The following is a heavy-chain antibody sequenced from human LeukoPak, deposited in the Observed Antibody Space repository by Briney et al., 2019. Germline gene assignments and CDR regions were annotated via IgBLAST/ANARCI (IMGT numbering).Heavy chain of an antibody. J-gene: IGHJ3*02. Sequence: GGSLRLSCAASGLTFDDHAMHWVRQSPGKGLEWVSGISWNSAIIGYADSVKGRFTISRDNAKNSLYLQMNSLKPEDMALYYCAKSYIDYTGSSADAFDIWGQGTMVTVSS. CDR1: GLTFDDHA. CDR2: ISWNSAII. CDR3: AKSYIDYTGSSADAFDI. V-gene: IGHV3-9*03. D-gene: IGHD2-15*01.